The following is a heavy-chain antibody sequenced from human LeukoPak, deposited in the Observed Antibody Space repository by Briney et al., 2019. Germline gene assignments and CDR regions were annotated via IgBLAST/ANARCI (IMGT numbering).Heavy chain of an antibody. CDR2: IWSDGSNK. Sequence: PGGSLRLSCTASGFTFSNYGMHWVRQAPGKGLEWVAVIWSDGSNKYYADSVKGRFTISRDNSKNTLYLQMNGLRAEDTALYYCASGRYCTNGVCYIGDYFDYWGQGTLVTVSS. V-gene: IGHV3-33*01. CDR3: ASGRYCTNGVCYIGDYFDY. J-gene: IGHJ4*02. CDR1: GFTFSNYG. D-gene: IGHD2-8*01.